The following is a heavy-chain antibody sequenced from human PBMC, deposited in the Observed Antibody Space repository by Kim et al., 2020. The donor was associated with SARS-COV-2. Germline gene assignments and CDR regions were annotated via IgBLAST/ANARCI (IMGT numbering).Heavy chain of an antibody. Sequence: SETLSLTCAVYGGSFSGYYWSWIRQPPGKGLEWIGEINHSGSTNYNPSLKSRVTISVDTSKNQFSLKLSSVTAADTAVYYCARALRGYSYGRLDYWGQGT. CDR3: ARALRGYSYGRLDY. V-gene: IGHV4-34*01. CDR2: INHSGST. CDR1: GGSFSGYY. J-gene: IGHJ4*02. D-gene: IGHD5-18*01.